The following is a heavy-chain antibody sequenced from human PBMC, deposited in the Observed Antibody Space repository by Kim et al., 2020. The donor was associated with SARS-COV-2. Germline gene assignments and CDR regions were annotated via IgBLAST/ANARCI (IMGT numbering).Heavy chain of an antibody. CDR2: IKQDGSEK. Sequence: GGSLRLSCAASGFTFSSYWMSWVRQAPGKGLEWVANIKQDGSEKYYVDSVKGRFTISRDNAKNSLYLQMNSLRAEDTAVYYCARAFNVYTVVPAAPDYWGQGTLVTVSS. CDR3: ARAFNVYTVVPAAPDY. V-gene: IGHV3-7*03. CDR1: GFTFSSYW. D-gene: IGHD2-2*01. J-gene: IGHJ4*02.